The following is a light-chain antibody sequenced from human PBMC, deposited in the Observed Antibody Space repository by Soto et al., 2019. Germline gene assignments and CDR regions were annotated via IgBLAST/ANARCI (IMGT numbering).Light chain of an antibody. CDR3: SSYTSSYSYV. V-gene: IGLV2-14*01. CDR1: SSDVGGYKS. J-gene: IGLJ1*01. CDR2: DVN. Sequence: QPASVSGSPGQSIAISCTGTSSDVGGYKSVSWYQQDPGKAPKLLIYDVNNRPSGISDRFSGSKSGNTASLTISGLQAEDEADYYCSSYTSSYSYVFGTGTKLTVL.